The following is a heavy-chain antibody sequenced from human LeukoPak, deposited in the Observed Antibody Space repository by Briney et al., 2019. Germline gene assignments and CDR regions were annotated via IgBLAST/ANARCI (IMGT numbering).Heavy chain of an antibody. CDR3: SRDREVGATIHDY. V-gene: IGHV3-7*01. J-gene: IGHJ4*02. D-gene: IGHD1-26*01. CDR1: GFTFSNYY. CDR2: IKQDGSDK. Sequence: GGSLRLSCAASGFTFSNYYMSWVRQAPGKGLEWVANIKQDGSDKSYVDSVKGRFTISRDDAENSLYLQMNSLRAEDTAVDFCSRDREVGATIHDYWGQGTLVTVSS.